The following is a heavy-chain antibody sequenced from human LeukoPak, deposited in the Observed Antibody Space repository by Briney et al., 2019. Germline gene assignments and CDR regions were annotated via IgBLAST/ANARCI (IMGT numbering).Heavy chain of an antibody. V-gene: IGHV3-49*04. CDR3: TREPLRYFDWTAYFDY. Sequence: GGSLRLSCTASGFTFGDYAMSWVRQAPGKGLEWVGFIRSKAYGGTTEYAASVKGRFTISRDDSKSIAYLQMNSLKTEDTALYYCTREPLRYFDWTAYFDYWGQGTLVTVSS. CDR1: GFTFGDYA. CDR2: IRSKAYGGTT. D-gene: IGHD3-9*01. J-gene: IGHJ4*02.